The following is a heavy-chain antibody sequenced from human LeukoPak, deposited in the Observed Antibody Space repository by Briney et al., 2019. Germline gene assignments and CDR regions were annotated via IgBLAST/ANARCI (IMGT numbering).Heavy chain of an antibody. CDR3: ARGSKQWLNY. CDR1: GYSISSSDW. V-gene: IGHV4-28*06. Sequence: SDTLSLTCAVSGYSISSSDWWGWIRQPPGKGLEWIGYIYYSGTTNYNPSLKSRVTMSVDTSKNQFSLKLRSVTALDTAVYYCARGSKQWLNYWGQGTLVTVSS. D-gene: IGHD6-19*01. J-gene: IGHJ4*02. CDR2: IYYSGTT.